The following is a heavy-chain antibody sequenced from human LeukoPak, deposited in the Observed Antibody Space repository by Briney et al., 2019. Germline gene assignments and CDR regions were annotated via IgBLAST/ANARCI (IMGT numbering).Heavy chain of an antibody. CDR3: AKELLSGSYYRDWFDP. CDR2: ISGSGGST. CDR1: GFTFSSYG. J-gene: IGHJ5*02. Sequence: PGGSLRLSCAASGFTFSSYGMSWVRQAPGKGLEWVSAISGSGGSTYYADSVKGRFTISRDNSKNTLYLQMNSLRAEDTAVYYCAKELLSGSYYRDWFDPWGQGTLVTVSS. D-gene: IGHD1-26*01. V-gene: IGHV3-23*01.